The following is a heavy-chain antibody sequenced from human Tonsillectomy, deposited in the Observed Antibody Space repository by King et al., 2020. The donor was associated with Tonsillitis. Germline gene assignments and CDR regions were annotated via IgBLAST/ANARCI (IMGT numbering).Heavy chain of an antibody. V-gene: IGHV4-59*12. Sequence: VQLQESGPGLVKPSETLSLTCTISGGSISGYFWSWIRESPGKGLEWIGSIYYTGTTYYKSSLQSRLTLSTDTTTNRVSLKLTSVTAADSAIYYCASASSGYYHYFDYWGQGAQVTVSS. CDR1: GGSISGYF. CDR2: IYYTGTT. J-gene: IGHJ4*02. D-gene: IGHD3-22*01. CDR3: ASASSGYYHYFDY.